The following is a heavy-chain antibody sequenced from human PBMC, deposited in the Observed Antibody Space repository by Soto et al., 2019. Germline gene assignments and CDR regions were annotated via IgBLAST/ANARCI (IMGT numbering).Heavy chain of an antibody. CDR2: ISSSGGSS. Sequence: EVQLLESGGGLVQPGGSLRLSCAASGFTFSSYAMSWVRQAPGKGLEWVSGISSSGGSSNSADSVKGRFTISRDNSKNTLYLQMNSLRAEDTAVYYCAKTSSGWYYFDYWGQGTLVTVSS. D-gene: IGHD6-19*01. CDR1: GFTFSSYA. CDR3: AKTSSGWYYFDY. J-gene: IGHJ4*02. V-gene: IGHV3-23*01.